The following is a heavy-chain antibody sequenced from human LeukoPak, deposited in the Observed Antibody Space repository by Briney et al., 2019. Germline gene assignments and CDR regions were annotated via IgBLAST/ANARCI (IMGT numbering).Heavy chain of an antibody. D-gene: IGHD5-18*01. CDR3: AREGPIQLWTGYYCYMDV. CDR1: GYTFTSYY. CDR2: INPSGGST. J-gene: IGHJ6*03. V-gene: IGHV1-46*01. Sequence: ASVKVSCKASGYTFTSYYMHWVRQAPGQGLEWMGIINPSGGSTSYAQKFQGRVTMTRDTSTSTVYMELSSLRSEDTAVYYCAREGPIQLWTGYYCYMDVWGKGTTVTISS.